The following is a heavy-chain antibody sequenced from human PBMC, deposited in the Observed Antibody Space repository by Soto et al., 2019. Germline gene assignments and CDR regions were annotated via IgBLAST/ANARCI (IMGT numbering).Heavy chain of an antibody. V-gene: IGHV3-15*01. J-gene: IGHJ4*02. Sequence: LRRSCAASRFTFSNAWISGVRQSGCKVLDWVGLIKSKTDGGTTDYAAPVKGRFTISRDHSKNTLYLQMTSLKTEDTPVYYCTTEYSGYDAFFDYWGQGTLVTVSS. D-gene: IGHD5-12*01. CDR2: IKSKTDGGTT. CDR1: RFTFSNAW. CDR3: TTEYSGYDAFFDY.